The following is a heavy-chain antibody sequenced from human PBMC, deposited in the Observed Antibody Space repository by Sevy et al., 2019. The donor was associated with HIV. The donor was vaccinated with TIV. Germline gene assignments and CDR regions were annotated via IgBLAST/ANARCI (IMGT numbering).Heavy chain of an antibody. CDR1: GFTFSSYD. CDR3: ARLFSCGGDCYYLDY. V-gene: IGHV3-30*04. J-gene: IGHJ4*02. Sequence: GGSLRLSCAGSGFTFSSYDMPWVRQAPGKGLEWVAVTSRYGKYNNYADSVKVRFTISRDNFKNTRYLQMNSLRVEDTAVYFCARLFSCGGDCYYLDYWGQGALVTVSS. D-gene: IGHD2-21*02. CDR2: TSRYGKYN.